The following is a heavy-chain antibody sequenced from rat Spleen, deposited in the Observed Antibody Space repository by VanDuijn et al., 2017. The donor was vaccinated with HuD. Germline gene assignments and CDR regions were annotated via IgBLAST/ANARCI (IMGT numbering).Heavy chain of an antibody. Sequence: EVQLVESGGGLVQPGRSLKLSCVVSGFTFSDYAMAWVRQSPKKGLEWVATISYDGGSTDYRDSVKGRFTISRDNAKSTLYLQMDSLRSEDTATYYCTTDHSGEHYWGQGVMVTVSS. CDR2: ISYDGGST. D-gene: IGHD1-1*01. CDR1: GFTFSDYA. V-gene: IGHV5-20*01. CDR3: TTDHSGEHY. J-gene: IGHJ2*01.